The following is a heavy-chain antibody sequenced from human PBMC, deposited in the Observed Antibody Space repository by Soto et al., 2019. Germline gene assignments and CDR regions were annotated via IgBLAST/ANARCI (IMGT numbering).Heavy chain of an antibody. CDR1: GDSIRGGGHY. Sequence: SETLSLTCIVSGDSIRGGGHYWNWICQFPGKGLEWIDYVYHSGSTHYNPSLRGRLTISIDTSKNQFSLRLISVTAADTALYYCARDTGLAPTVWGYWGHGTQVTVSS. V-gene: IGHV4-31*03. CDR2: VYHSGST. J-gene: IGHJ4*03. D-gene: IGHD7-27*01. CDR3: ARDTGLAPTVWGY.